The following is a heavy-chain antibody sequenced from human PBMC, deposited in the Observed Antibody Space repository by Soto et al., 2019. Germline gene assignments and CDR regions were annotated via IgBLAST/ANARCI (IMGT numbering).Heavy chain of an antibody. J-gene: IGHJ4*02. Sequence: SETLSLTCTVSGGSISSGGYYWSWIRQHPGKGLEWIGYIYYSGSTYYNPSLKSRVTISVDTSKNQFSLKLSSVTAADTAVYYCARFGVGEAAAGRIAVAGTGDYWGQGTLVTVSS. V-gene: IGHV4-31*03. CDR1: GGSISSGGYY. CDR3: ARFGVGEAAAGRIAVAGTGDY. CDR2: IYYSGST. D-gene: IGHD6-19*01.